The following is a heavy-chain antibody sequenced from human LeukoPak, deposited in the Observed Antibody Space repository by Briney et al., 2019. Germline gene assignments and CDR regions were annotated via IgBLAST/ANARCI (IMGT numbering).Heavy chain of an antibody. J-gene: IGHJ3*02. CDR1: GFTFSSYG. V-gene: IGHV3-30*02. CDR3: AKGPGIVATLFLEEDAFDI. D-gene: IGHD5-12*01. CDR2: IRYDGSNK. Sequence: GGSLRLSCAASGFTFSSYGMHWVRQAPGKGLEWVAFIRYDGSNKYYADSVKGRFTISRDNSKNTLYLQMNSLRAEDTAVYYCAKGPGIVATLFLEEDAFDIWGQGTMVTVSS.